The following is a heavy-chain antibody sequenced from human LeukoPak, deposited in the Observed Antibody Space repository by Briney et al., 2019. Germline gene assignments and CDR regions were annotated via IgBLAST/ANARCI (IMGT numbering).Heavy chain of an antibody. CDR1: GLTFSSYW. J-gene: IGHJ4*02. V-gene: IGHV3-7*05. CDR2: INQDGSEK. Sequence: GGSLRLSCAASGLTFSSYWMTWVRQAPGKGLEWVATINQDGSEKYYVDSVKSRFTISRDNAKNSLYLQMNSLRAEDTAVYYCARGLAVGYWGQGTLVTVSS. CDR3: ARGLAVGY.